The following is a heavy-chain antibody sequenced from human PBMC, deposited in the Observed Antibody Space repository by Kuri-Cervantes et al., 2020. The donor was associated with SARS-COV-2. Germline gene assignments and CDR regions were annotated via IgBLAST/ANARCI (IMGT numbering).Heavy chain of an antibody. J-gene: IGHJ4*02. V-gene: IGHV1-69*02. CDR3: ASGDSGYSYGPFDY. D-gene: IGHD5-18*01. CDR1: GGTFSSYT. Sequence: SVKVSCKASGGTFSSYTISWVRQAPGQGLEWMGRIIPIFGIANYAQKFQGRVTITADKSTSTAYMELSSLRSEDTAVYYCASGDSGYSYGPFDYWGQGTLVTVSS. CDR2: IIPIFGIA.